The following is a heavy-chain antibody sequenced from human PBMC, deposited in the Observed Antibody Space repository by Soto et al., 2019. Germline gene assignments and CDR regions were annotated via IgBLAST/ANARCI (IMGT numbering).Heavy chain of an antibody. CDR3: AREVAYYDILTGYYNSYYYYYMDV. D-gene: IGHD3-9*01. CDR1: GFTFSSYC. Sequence: GGSLRLSCAASGFTFSSYCMNWVRQAPGKGLEWVSYINRNRSEKYYVDSVKGRFTISRDNAKNSLYLQMNSLRAEDTAVYYCAREVAYYDILTGYYNSYYYYYMDVWGKGTTVTVSS. V-gene: IGHV3-7*01. J-gene: IGHJ6*03. CDR2: INRNRSEK.